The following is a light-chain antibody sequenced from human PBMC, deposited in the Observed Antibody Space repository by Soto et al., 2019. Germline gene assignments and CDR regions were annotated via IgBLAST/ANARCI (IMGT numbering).Light chain of an antibody. Sequence: QSVLAQPRSVSGSPGQSVTISCTGTSNDVGAYHYVSWYQHHPGKAPKLIVYDVTQRPSGISDRFSGSKSGNTASLTISGLQADDEADYHCCSYADNYFYVFGTGTKVTVL. V-gene: IGLV2-11*01. CDR2: DVT. CDR1: SNDVGAYHY. J-gene: IGLJ1*01. CDR3: CSYADNYFYV.